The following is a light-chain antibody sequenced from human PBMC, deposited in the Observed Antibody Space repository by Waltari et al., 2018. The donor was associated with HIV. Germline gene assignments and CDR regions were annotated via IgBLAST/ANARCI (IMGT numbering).Light chain of an antibody. CDR3: QSYGAGLGGFYV. J-gene: IGLJ1*01. CDR2: GDD. V-gene: IGLV1-40*01. Sequence: QSVLTQPPSVSGAPGQGVTISCSGVGRSYDVYWYQQLPGLAPKLLIYGDDNRPSGVPDRFSASKSGTSASLAITGRQPEDEAEYYCQSYGAGLGGFYVFGSGTKVTV. CDR1: GRSYD.